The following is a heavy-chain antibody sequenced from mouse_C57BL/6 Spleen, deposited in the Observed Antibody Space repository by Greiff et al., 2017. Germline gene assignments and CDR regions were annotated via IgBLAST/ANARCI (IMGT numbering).Heavy chain of an antibody. D-gene: IGHD1-1*01. CDR2: INPNNGGT. Sequence: VQLQQSGPELVKPGASVKISCKASGYTFTDYYMNWVKQSHGKSLEWIGDINPNNGGTSYNQKLKGKATLTVAQSSSTAYMELRSLTSEDSAVYYGARSGSSPWFAYWGHATLVTVSA. CDR3: ARSGSSPWFAY. V-gene: IGHV1-26*01. J-gene: IGHJ3*01. CDR1: GYTFTDYY.